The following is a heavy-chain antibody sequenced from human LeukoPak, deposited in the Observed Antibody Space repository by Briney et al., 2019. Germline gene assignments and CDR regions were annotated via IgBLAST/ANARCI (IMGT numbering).Heavy chain of an antibody. CDR2: IWFDGSNK. CDR1: GFTFSNYG. Sequence: GRALRLSCAASGFTFSNYGMHWGRQAPGKGLEWGAVIWFDGSNKFYADSVKGRFTISRDNSKNTLYLQMNSLRAEDTAVYYCASSAGALIDCWGQGTLVIVSS. J-gene: IGHJ4*02. CDR3: ASSAGALIDC. D-gene: IGHD6-19*01. V-gene: IGHV3-33*01.